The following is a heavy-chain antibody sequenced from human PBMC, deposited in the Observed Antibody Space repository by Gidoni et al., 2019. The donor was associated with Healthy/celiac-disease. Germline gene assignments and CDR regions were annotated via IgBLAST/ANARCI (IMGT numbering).Heavy chain of an antibody. Sequence: QVHLVQSGAEVQTPGSSVKVSCNASGGTFSSYAISWVRQAPGQGLEWMGGIIPIFGTANYAQKFQGRVTITADKSTSTAYMELSSLRSEDTAVYYCAVYYGSGSYDYYYGMDVWGQGTTVTVSS. CDR3: AVYYGSGSYDYYYGMDV. J-gene: IGHJ6*02. D-gene: IGHD3-10*01. V-gene: IGHV1-69*06. CDR2: IIPIFGTA. CDR1: GGTFSSYA.